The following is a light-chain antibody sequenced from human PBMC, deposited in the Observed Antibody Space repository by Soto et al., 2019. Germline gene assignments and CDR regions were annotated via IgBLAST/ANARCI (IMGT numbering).Light chain of an antibody. CDR1: SSNIGSNT. V-gene: IGLV1-44*01. J-gene: IGLJ2*01. CDR2: NND. CDR3: AAWDDSLNGVL. Sequence: QTVVTQPPSASETPGQRVTISCSGSSSNIGSNTVDWFQQLPGTAPKLLMYNNDQRPSGVPDRFSGSKSGTSASLAISGLQSEDEADYYCAAWDDSLNGVLVGGGTKVTVL.